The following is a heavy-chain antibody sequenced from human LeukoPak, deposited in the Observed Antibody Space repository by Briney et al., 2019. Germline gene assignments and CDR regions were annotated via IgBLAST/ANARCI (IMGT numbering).Heavy chain of an antibody. V-gene: IGHV4-39*01. CDR3: ARHYYGSGSYFDY. D-gene: IGHD3-10*01. CDR1: GGSISSYY. Sequence: SETLSLTCTVSGGSISSYYWGWIRQPPGKGLEWIGSIYYSGSTYYNPSLKSRVTISVDTSKNQFSLKLSSVTAADTAVYYCARHYYGSGSYFDYWGQGTLVTVSS. J-gene: IGHJ4*02. CDR2: IYYSGST.